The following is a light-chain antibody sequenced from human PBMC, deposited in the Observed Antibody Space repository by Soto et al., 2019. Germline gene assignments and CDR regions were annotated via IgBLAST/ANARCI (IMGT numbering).Light chain of an antibody. J-gene: IGKJ1*01. CDR3: QQYDTYPRT. CDR1: QSISNW. V-gene: IGKV1-5*03. CDR2: KAS. Sequence: DIQMTQSPSTLSASVGDRVTITCRASQSISNWLAWYQQKPGKAPKLLIFKASTLESGVPSRFSGSGSGTEFTLNSSLQPDDFATYHCQQYDTYPRTFGQGTKVDIK.